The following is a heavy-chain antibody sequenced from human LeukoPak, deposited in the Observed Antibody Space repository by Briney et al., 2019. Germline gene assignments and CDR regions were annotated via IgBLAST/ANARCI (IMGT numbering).Heavy chain of an antibody. Sequence: SETLSLTCAVYGGSFSGYYWSWIRQPPGKGLGWIGEINHSGSTNYNPSLKSRVTISVDTSKNQFSLKLSSVTAADTAVYYCARRRDCSGGSCYYRRGWFDPWGQGTLVTVSS. CDR2: INHSGST. CDR1: GGSFSGYY. D-gene: IGHD2-15*01. J-gene: IGHJ5*02. V-gene: IGHV4-34*01. CDR3: ARRRDCSGGSCYYRRGWFDP.